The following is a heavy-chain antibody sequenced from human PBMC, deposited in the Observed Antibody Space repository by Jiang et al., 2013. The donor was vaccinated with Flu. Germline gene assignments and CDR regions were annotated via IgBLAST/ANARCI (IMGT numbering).Heavy chain of an antibody. Sequence: GLVKPSETLSLTCTVSGGSISSYYWSWIRQPPGKGLEWIGYIYYSGSTNYNPSLKSRVTISVDTSKNQFSLKLSSVTAADTAVYYCARDLPTMVRGVIVAPWGQGTLVTVSS. CDR2: IYYSGST. CDR1: GGSISSYY. V-gene: IGHV4-59*01. CDR3: ARDLPTMVRGVIVAP. D-gene: IGHD3-10*01. J-gene: IGHJ5*02.